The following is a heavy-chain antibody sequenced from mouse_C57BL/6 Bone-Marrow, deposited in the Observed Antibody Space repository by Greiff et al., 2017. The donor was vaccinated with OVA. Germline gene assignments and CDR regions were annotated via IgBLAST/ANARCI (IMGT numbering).Heavy chain of an antibody. Sequence: VKLMESGPELVKPGASVKISCKASGYAFSSSWMNWVKQRPGKGLEWIGRIYPGDGDTNYNGKFKGKATLTADKSSSTAYMQLSSLTSEDSAVYFCARHYGSSSYWYFDVWGTGTTVTVSS. V-gene: IGHV1-82*01. D-gene: IGHD1-1*01. CDR1: GYAFSSSW. J-gene: IGHJ1*03. CDR2: IYPGDGDT. CDR3: ARHYGSSSYWYFDV.